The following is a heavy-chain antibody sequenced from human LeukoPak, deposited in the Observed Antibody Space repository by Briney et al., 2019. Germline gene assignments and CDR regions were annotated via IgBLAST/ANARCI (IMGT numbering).Heavy chain of an antibody. J-gene: IGHJ5*02. Sequence: ASVKVSCKSSGYTFTSYGITWQRQAPGLGLEWMGWISPYNGNTNFAQKFQDRVSMSTDTSTSTAYMELRSLTSDDTAVYYCAREGSGSGRVRWFDPWGQGTLVTVSS. CDR1: GYTFTSYG. CDR2: ISPYNGNT. V-gene: IGHV1-18*01. D-gene: IGHD6-19*01. CDR3: AREGSGSGRVRWFDP.